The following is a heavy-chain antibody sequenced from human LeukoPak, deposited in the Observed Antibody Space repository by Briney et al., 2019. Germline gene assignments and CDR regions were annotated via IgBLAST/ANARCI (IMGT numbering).Heavy chain of an antibody. CDR3: ARHVSWRQLVRPLWFDP. Sequence: SETLSLTCAVYGGSFSGYYWSWIRQPPGKGLEWIGEINHSGSTNYNPSLKSRVTISVDTSKNQFSLKLSSVTAADTAVYYCARHVSWRQLVRPLWFDPWGEGGQVTVSS. V-gene: IGHV4-34*01. CDR1: GGSFSGYY. D-gene: IGHD6-13*01. J-gene: IGHJ5*02. CDR2: INHSGST.